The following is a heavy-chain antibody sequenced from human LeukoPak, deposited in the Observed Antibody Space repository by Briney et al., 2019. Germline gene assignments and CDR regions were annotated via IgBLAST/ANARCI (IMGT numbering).Heavy chain of an antibody. Sequence: PGGSLRLSCAASGFTFSSYWVHWVRQAPGKGLVWVSRINSDGSSTSYADSVKGRFTISRDNAKNTLYLQMNSLRAEDTAVYYCARGHIAPLPIGDYFDYWGQGTLVTVSS. CDR2: INSDGSST. CDR3: ARGHIAPLPIGDYFDY. J-gene: IGHJ4*02. CDR1: GFTFSSYW. V-gene: IGHV3-74*01. D-gene: IGHD6-13*01.